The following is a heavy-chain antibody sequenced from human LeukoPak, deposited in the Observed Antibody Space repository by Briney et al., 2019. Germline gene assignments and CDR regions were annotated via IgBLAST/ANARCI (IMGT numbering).Heavy chain of an antibody. J-gene: IGHJ4*02. CDR1: GFTSGSYW. V-gene: IGHV3-7*03. Sequence: GGSLRLSCAASGFTSGSYWMSWVRQAPGKGLEWVANIKQDGSEKYYVDSVKGRFTISRDNAKNSLYLQMNSLRAEDTAVYYCARDADILTGYYTGNFDYWGQGTLVTVSS. D-gene: IGHD3-9*01. CDR3: ARDADILTGYYTGNFDY. CDR2: IKQDGSEK.